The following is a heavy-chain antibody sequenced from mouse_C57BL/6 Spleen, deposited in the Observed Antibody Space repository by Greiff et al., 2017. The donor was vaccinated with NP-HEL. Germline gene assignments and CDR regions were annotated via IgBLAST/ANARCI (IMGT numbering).Heavy chain of an antibody. Sequence: EVMLVESEGGLVQPGSSMKLSCTASGFTFSDYYMAWVRQVPEKGLEWVANINYDGSSTYYLDSLKSRFIISRDNAKNILYLQMSSLKSEDTATDYCARVTGYYFDYWGQGTTLTVSS. CDR1: GFTFSDYY. CDR3: ARVTGYYFDY. J-gene: IGHJ2*01. V-gene: IGHV5-16*01. CDR2: INYDGSST.